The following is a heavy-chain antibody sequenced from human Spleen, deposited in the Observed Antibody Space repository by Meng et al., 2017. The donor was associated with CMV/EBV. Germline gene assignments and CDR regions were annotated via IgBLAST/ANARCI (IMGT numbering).Heavy chain of an antibody. Sequence: QVRVVGSGVCVGQAWRSLRLACAASGFTFSSDAMHWVRQAPGKGLEWVAVISYDGSNKYYADSVKGRFTITRDNSKNTLYLQMNSLRAEDTSVYYCARGYVDYWGQGTLVTVSS. CDR3: ARGYVDY. CDR2: ISYDGSNK. CDR1: GFTFSSDA. V-gene: IGHV3-30-3*01. J-gene: IGHJ4*02.